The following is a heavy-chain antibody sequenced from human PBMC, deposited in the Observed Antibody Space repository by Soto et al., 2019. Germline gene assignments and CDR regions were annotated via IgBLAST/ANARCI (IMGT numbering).Heavy chain of an antibody. D-gene: IGHD1-1*01. V-gene: IGHV4-59*08. CDR1: GGSISPYY. CDR2: IYYSGST. Sequence: SETLSLTCTVSGGSISPYYWSWIRQPPGKGLEWIGYIYYSGSTNYNPSLKSRVTISVDTSKSQFSLKLSSVTAADTAVYYCARRYGYSFDYWGQGTLVTVSS. J-gene: IGHJ4*02. CDR3: ARRYGYSFDY.